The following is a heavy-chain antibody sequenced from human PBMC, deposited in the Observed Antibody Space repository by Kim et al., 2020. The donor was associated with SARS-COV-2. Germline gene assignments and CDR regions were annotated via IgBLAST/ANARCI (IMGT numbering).Heavy chain of an antibody. J-gene: IGHJ6*02. CDR3: ARLGCSSTSCYYYYYYGMDV. V-gene: IGHV3-21*01. CDR1: GFTFSSYS. Sequence: GGSLRLSCAASGFTFSSYSMNWVRQAPGKGLEWVSSISSSSSYIYYADSVKGRFTISRDNAKNSLYLQMNSLRAEDTAVYYCARLGCSSTSCYYYYYYGMDVWGQGTTVTVSS. D-gene: IGHD2-2*01. CDR2: ISSSSSYI.